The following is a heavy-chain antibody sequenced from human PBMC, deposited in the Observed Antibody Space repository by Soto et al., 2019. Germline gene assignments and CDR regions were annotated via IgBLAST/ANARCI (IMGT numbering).Heavy chain of an antibody. D-gene: IGHD3-16*01. J-gene: IGHJ4*02. CDR3: ARDVGPDY. CDR2: IYYSGST. CDR1: GVSISTYY. Sequence: QVQLQESGPGLVKPSETLSLTCTVSGVSISTYYWSWIRQPPGKGLEWIGYIYYSGSTNYTPSLKSRVTISVDTSKNPFSLKLSSVTAADTAVYYCARDVGPDYWGQGTLVTVSS. V-gene: IGHV4-59*01.